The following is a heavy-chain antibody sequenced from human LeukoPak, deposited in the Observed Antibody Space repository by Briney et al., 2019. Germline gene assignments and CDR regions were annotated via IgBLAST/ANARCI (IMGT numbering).Heavy chain of an antibody. CDR2: IYYSGST. V-gene: IGHV4-39*07. J-gene: IGHJ6*02. Sequence: SETLSLTCSVSGGSISSSSYYWGWIRQPPEKGLEWIGSIYYSGSTYYNPSLKSRVTISVDTSKNQFSLKLSSVTAADTAVYYCARGLDSDYYGMDVWGQGTTVTVSS. D-gene: IGHD3-16*01. CDR1: GGSISSSSYY. CDR3: ARGLDSDYYGMDV.